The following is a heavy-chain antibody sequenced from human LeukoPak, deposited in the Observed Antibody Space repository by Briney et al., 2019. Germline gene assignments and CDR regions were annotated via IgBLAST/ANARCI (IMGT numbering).Heavy chain of an antibody. CDR1: GFTFSSYA. V-gene: IGHV3-23*01. CDR2: ISGSGGST. CDR3: ARVKMGATVSDYYYYYMDV. Sequence: GGSLRLSCAASGFTFSSYAMSWVRQAPGKGLEWVSAISGSGGSTYYADSVKGRFTISRDNSRNAVFLQMGGLRIEDMAVYYCARVKMGATVSDYYYYYMDVWGKGTTVTVSS. J-gene: IGHJ6*03. D-gene: IGHD1-26*01.